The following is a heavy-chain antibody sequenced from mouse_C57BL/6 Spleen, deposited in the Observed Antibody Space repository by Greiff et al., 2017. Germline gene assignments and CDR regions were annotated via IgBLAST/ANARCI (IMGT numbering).Heavy chain of an antibody. CDR1: GFTFSDYG. D-gene: IGHD2-4*01. CDR2: ISSGSSTI. CDR3: AIYYDYDEGFAY. V-gene: IGHV5-17*01. Sequence: EVQLVESGGGLVKPGGSLKLSCAASGFTFSDYGMHWVRQAPEKGLVWVAYISSGSSTIYYADTVKGRFTIPRDNAKNTLFLLMTRLMSEDTAMYYCAIYYDYDEGFAYWGQGTLVTVSA. J-gene: IGHJ3*01.